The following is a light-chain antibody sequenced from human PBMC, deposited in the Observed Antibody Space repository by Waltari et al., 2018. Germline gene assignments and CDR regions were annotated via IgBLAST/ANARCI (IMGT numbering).Light chain of an antibody. CDR2: KDS. J-gene: IGLJ3*02. Sequence: SYGLTQAPSVSVSPGQTARITCPGDTFPQEYAYWYQQKPGQAPVLVIYKDSERPSGIPERFSGSRAGTTVALTINGVQAEDEAEYYCQSSDSSGSYVLFGGGTKLTVL. V-gene: IGLV3-25*03. CDR1: TFPQEY. CDR3: QSSDSSGSYVL.